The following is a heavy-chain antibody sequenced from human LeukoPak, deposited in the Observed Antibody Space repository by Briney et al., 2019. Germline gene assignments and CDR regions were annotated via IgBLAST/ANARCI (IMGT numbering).Heavy chain of an antibody. CDR3: ARVDGGNSGGHLDY. V-gene: IGHV4-38-2*02. CDR1: GYSISSGYY. J-gene: IGHJ4*02. Sequence: SETLSLTCTVSGYSISSGYYWGWIRQPPGKGLEWIGSIYHSGSTYYNPSLKSRVTISVDTSKNQFSLKLSSVTAADTAVYYCARVDGGNSGGHLDYWGQGTLVTVSS. D-gene: IGHD4-23*01. CDR2: IYHSGST.